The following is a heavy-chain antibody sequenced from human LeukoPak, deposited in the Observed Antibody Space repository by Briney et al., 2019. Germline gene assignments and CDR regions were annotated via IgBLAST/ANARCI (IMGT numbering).Heavy chain of an antibody. J-gene: IGHJ6*03. Sequence: GGSLRLSCAASGFTFSSCLNWVRQAPGKGLEWVSSISSSSSYIYYADSVKGRFTISRDNAKNSLYLQMNSLRAEDTAVYYCARDGDNYEPYYYYYYYMDVWGKGTTVTVSS. V-gene: IGHV3-21*01. CDR1: GFTFSSCL. CDR2: ISSSSSYI. D-gene: IGHD4-11*01. CDR3: ARDGDNYEPYYYYYYYMDV.